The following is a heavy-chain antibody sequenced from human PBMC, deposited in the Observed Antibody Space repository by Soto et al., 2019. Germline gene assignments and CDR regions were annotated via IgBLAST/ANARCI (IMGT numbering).Heavy chain of an antibody. V-gene: IGHV3-30*18. J-gene: IGHJ4*02. CDR3: PKWDFDY. CDR1: GFTFSIYG. CDR2: ISDDGMNK. Sequence: VGSLRLSCTASGFTFSIYGMHWVRQAPGKGLEWVAVISDDGMNKYYSDSVKGRFTISRDNSKNKLYVQMHSPRAEDTDVYCCPKWDFDYWGEGSLVTVSS.